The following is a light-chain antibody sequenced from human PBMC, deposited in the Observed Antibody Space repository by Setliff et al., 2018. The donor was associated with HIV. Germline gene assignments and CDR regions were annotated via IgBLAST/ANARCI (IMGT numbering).Light chain of an antibody. CDR2: AVS. CDR1: SSDVVDYNY. Sequence: QSALTQPASVSGSPGQSITISCTGTSSDVVDYNYVSWYQQYPGKASKLMIYAVSNRPSGVSNRFSGSKSGNTASLTISGLQAEDEADYYCSSYTSSSTLFGGGTKVTVL. J-gene: IGLJ2*01. V-gene: IGLV2-14*03. CDR3: SSYTSSSTL.